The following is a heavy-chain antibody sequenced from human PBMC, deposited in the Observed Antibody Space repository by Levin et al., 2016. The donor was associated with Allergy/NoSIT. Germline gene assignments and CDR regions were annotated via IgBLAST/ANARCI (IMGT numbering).Heavy chain of an antibody. CDR3: AKEQYSGYDLDY. Sequence: GESLKISCAASGLTFSSYAMSWVRQAPGKGLYWVSAISGGGGSTYYADSVKGRFTISRDNSKNTLYLQMNSLRVEDTAVYYCAKEQYSGYDLDYWGQGTLVTVSS. D-gene: IGHD5-12*01. V-gene: IGHV3-23*01. J-gene: IGHJ4*02. CDR2: ISGGGGST. CDR1: GLTFSSYA.